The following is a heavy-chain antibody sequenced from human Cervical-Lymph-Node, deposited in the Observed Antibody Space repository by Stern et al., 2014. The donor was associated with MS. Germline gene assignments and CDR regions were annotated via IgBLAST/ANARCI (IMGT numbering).Heavy chain of an antibody. J-gene: IGHJ4*02. CDR1: GYTFTSHY. Sequence: QVQLVQSGAEVKKPGASVKVSCKASGYTFTSHYMHWVRQAPGQGLEWVGIINPSGDSASYAQKFQGRVTMTRDTSTSTVYMELSSLRSEDTAVYYCASGTGSKRPTGSYWGQGTLVTVSS. CDR3: ASGTGSKRPTGSY. CDR2: INPSGDSA. D-gene: IGHD3/OR15-3a*01. V-gene: IGHV1-46*01.